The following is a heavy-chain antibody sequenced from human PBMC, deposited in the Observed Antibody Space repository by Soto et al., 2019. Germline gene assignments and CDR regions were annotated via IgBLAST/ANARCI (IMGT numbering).Heavy chain of an antibody. J-gene: IGHJ4*02. CDR1: GYTFTGHF. Sequence: GASVKVSCKASGYTFTGHFLHWVRQAPGQGLEWMGWINPKLGDTNYAQKFQGWVTMTRDTSVSTAYMELSGLTSDDTAIYFCARTHWQPDYLEGFDFWGQGTPVTVSS. CDR2: INPKLGDT. D-gene: IGHD1-1*01. CDR3: ARTHWQPDYLEGFDF. V-gene: IGHV1-2*04.